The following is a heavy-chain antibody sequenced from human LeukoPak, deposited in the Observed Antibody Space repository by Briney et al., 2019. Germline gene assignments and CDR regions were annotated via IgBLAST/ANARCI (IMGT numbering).Heavy chain of an antibody. Sequence: SETLSLTCTVSGGSISSYYWSWIRQPPGKGLEWIGYIYYSGSTNYNPSLKSRVTISVDTSKNQFSLKLSSVTAADTAVYYCARVIVDPVRSNWYFDLWGRGTLVTVSS. D-gene: IGHD3-22*01. V-gene: IGHV4-59*01. CDR1: GGSISSYY. J-gene: IGHJ2*01. CDR2: IYYSGST. CDR3: ARVIVDPVRSNWYFDL.